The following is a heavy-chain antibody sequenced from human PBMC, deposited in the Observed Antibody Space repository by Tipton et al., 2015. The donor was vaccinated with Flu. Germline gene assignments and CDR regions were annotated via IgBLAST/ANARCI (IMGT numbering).Heavy chain of an antibody. V-gene: IGHV4-31*03. CDR2: IYYSGTT. CDR3: AREPRQ. J-gene: IGHJ4*02. Sequence: TLSLTCTVSGGSIISGGYYRTWISQHPGKGLEWIGYIYYSGTTTYNQSLKSRVAMSIDASKNQFSLNLSSVTAADTAVYYCAREPRQWCQGFLVTVSS. CDR1: GGSIISGGYY.